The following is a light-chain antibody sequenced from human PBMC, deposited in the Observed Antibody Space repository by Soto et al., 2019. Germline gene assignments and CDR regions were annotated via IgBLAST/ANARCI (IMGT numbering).Light chain of an antibody. Sequence: DIVLTQSPGTLSLSPGERATLSCRASQSISNSYLAWFQQKPGHSPRLLISGASTRATGTPDRFSGSGSGTDFTLTISRLEPEDFAVYYCQQYGSSGTFGQGTKVDIK. CDR1: QSISNSY. J-gene: IGKJ1*01. V-gene: IGKV3-20*01. CDR3: QQYGSSGT. CDR2: GAS.